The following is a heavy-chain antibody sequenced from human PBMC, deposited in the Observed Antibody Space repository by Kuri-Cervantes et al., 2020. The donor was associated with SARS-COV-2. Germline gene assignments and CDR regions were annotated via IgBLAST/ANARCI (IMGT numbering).Heavy chain of an antibody. CDR3: ARIAVIVARYNSYYMDV. CDR1: GYTFTTYN. CDR2: ISAYNGNT. Sequence: ASVKVSCKASGYTFTTYNITWVRQAPGQGLEWMGWISAYNGNTNYAQKIQGRVTMTTDTSTSTAYMDLRSLTSDDTAVYYCARIAVIVARYNSYYMDVWGKGTTVTVSS. J-gene: IGHJ6*03. V-gene: IGHV1-18*01. D-gene: IGHD6-6*01.